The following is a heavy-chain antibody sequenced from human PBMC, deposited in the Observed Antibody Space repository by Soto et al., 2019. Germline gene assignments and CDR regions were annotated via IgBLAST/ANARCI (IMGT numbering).Heavy chain of an antibody. CDR3: ARDRGASYHYYGMDV. J-gene: IGHJ6*02. CDR2: INHSGST. CDR1: GGSFSGYY. Sequence: SETLSLTCAVYGGSFSGYYWSCIRQPPGEGLEWIGEINHSGSTNYTPSLKSRVTISVDTSKNQFSLKMSSVTAADTAVYYCARDRGASYHYYGMDVWGQGTQVTASS. D-gene: IGHD3-10*01. V-gene: IGHV4-34*01.